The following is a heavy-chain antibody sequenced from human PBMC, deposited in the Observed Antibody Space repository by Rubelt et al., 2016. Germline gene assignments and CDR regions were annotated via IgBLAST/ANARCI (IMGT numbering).Heavy chain of an antibody. D-gene: IGHD3-10*01. CDR2: IYYSGSA. V-gene: IGHV4-59*01. J-gene: IGHJ4*02. CDR3: ARGLVPMYGSGFDY. Sequence: VQLQESGPGLVKPSETLSLTCTVSGGSISSYYWSWIRQPPGKGLEWIGYIYYSGSANYNPSLKSRVTISVDTSKNPFSLKLSSVTAAAKAGSYCARGLVPMYGSGFDYWGQGTLVTVSS. CDR1: GGSISSYY.